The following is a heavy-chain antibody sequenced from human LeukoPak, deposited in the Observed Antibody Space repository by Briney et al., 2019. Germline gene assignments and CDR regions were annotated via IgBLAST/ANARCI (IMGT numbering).Heavy chain of an antibody. J-gene: IGHJ4*02. Sequence: GGSLRLSCAASGFTFRNYNMNWVRQAPGRGLEWVSCVSGGSGRGATYYTDSVKGRFTISRDNAKNTMYLQMNSLSGEDTAIYYCAKDIAAFGLPRIFDFWGQGTLVTVSS. CDR3: AKDIAAFGLPRIFDF. D-gene: IGHD6-13*01. V-gene: IGHV3-23*01. CDR2: VSGGSGRGAT. CDR1: GFTFRNYN.